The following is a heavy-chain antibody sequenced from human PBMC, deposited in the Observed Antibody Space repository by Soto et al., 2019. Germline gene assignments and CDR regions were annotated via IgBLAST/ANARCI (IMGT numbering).Heavy chain of an antibody. CDR3: ARERTAARRYYYYGMDV. V-gene: IGHV3-33*01. J-gene: IGHJ6*02. D-gene: IGHD6-6*01. CDR2: IWYDGSNK. CDR1: GFTFSSYG. Sequence: GGSLRLSCAASGFTFSSYGMHWVRQAPGKGLEWVAVIWYDGSNKYYADSVKGRFTISRDNSKNTLYLQMNSLRAEDTAVYYCARERTAARRYYYYGMDVWGQGTTVTVSS.